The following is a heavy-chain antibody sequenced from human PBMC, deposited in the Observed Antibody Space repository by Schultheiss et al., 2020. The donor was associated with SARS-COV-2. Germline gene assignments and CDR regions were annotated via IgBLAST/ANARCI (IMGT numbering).Heavy chain of an antibody. D-gene: IGHD2-2*01. Sequence: GESLKISCAASGFTFSSYAMHWVRQAPGKGLEWVAVISYDGSNKYYADSVKCRFTISRDNSKNTLYLQMNSLRAEDTAVYYCARARVVPAAISYFDYWGQGTLVTVSS. J-gene: IGHJ4*02. CDR1: GFTFSSYA. V-gene: IGHV3-30*04. CDR3: ARARVVPAAISYFDY. CDR2: ISYDGSNK.